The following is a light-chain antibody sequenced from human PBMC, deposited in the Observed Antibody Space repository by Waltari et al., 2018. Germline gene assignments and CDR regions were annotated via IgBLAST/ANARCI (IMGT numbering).Light chain of an antibody. CDR1: QSVSVW. CDR2: GAS. J-gene: IGKJ1*01. Sequence: DVQMTQSPSTLSASVGDRVTITCRASQSVSVWLAWYQQKPGKAPKLLISGASSLESGVPSRFSDSGSGTEFTLTISGLQPEDFATYYCQQYNTYSTFGQGTKVEIK. V-gene: IGKV1-5*03. CDR3: QQYNTYST.